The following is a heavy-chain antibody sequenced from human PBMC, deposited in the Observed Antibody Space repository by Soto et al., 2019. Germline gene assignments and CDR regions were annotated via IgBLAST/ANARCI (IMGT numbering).Heavy chain of an antibody. Sequence: SVKVSCKASGGTFSSYAISWVRQAPGQGLEWMGGIIPIFGTANYAQKFQGRVTITADESTSTAYMELSSLRSEDTAVYYCARYVYYGDYRWFDPWGQGTLVTVSS. CDR2: IIPIFGTA. J-gene: IGHJ5*02. CDR3: ARYVYYGDYRWFDP. CDR1: GGTFSSYA. V-gene: IGHV1-69*13. D-gene: IGHD4-17*01.